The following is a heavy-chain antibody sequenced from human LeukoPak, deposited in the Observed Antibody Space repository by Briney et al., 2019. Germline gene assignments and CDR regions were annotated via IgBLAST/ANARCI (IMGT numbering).Heavy chain of an antibody. V-gene: IGHV3-23*01. CDR2: ISGSGGST. D-gene: IGHD1-20*01. CDR3: AKRTSNWNYFDY. CDR1: GFTFSSYA. Sequence: GGSLRLSCAASGFTFSSYAMSWVRQAPGKGLEWVSAISGSGGSTYYADSVKSRFTISRDNSKNTLYLQMNSLRAEDTAVYYCAKRTSNWNYFDYWGQGTLVTVSS. J-gene: IGHJ4*02.